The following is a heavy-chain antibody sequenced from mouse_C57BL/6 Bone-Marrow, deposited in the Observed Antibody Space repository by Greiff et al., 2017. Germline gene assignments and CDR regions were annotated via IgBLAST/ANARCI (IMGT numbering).Heavy chain of an antibody. Sequence: QVQLQQSGAELVKPGASVKLSCKASGYTFTSYWMHWVKQRPGQGLEWIGYINPSSGYTKYNQKFKDKATLTADKSSSTAYMQLSSLTYEDSAVYDCAKWEYQLHGDYWGQGTSVTVSS. D-gene: IGHD5-1*01. J-gene: IGHJ4*01. CDR3: AKWEYQLHGDY. CDR1: GYTFTSYW. V-gene: IGHV1-7*01. CDR2: INPSSGYT.